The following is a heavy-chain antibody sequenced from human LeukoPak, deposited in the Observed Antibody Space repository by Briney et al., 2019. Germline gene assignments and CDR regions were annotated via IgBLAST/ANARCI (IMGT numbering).Heavy chain of an antibody. CDR1: GYSISSGYY. Sequence: SETLSLTCTVSGYSISSGYYWGWIRQPPGKGLEWIGSIYHSGSTYYNPSLKSRVTISVDTSKNQFSLKLSSVTAAATAVDYCARKRPTIFGVVTWFDPWGQGTLVNVSS. J-gene: IGHJ5*02. D-gene: IGHD3-3*01. CDR3: ARKRPTIFGVVTWFDP. V-gene: IGHV4-38-2*02. CDR2: IYHSGST.